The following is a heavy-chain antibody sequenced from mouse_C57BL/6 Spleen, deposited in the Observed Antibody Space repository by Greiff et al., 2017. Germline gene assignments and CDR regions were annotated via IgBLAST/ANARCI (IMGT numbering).Heavy chain of an antibody. CDR2: IYPGSGNT. J-gene: IGHJ4*01. D-gene: IGHD2-1*01. CDR3: APGNYYAMDY. CDR1: GYTFTDYY. Sequence: QVQLQQSGAELVRPGASVKLSCKASGYTFTDYYINWVKQRPGQGLEWIARIYPGSGNTYYNEKFKGKATLTAEKSSSTAYMQLSSLTSEDSAVYFCAPGNYYAMDYWGQGTSVTVSS. V-gene: IGHV1-76*01.